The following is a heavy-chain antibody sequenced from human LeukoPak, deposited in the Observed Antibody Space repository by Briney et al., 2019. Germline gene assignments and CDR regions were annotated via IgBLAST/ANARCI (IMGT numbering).Heavy chain of an antibody. D-gene: IGHD2-2*01. V-gene: IGHV1-2*02. J-gene: IGHJ4*02. CDR1: GYTFTDSY. CDR3: ARDLGCSRTSCYYASDY. Sequence: GASVKVSCKASGYTFTDSYIHWVRQAPGQRLAWMGWINPDSGGTNYAQKFQGRVTVTRDTSISTAYMELSRLRSDDTAVYYCARDLGCSRTSCYYASDYWGQGTLLTVSS. CDR2: INPDSGGT.